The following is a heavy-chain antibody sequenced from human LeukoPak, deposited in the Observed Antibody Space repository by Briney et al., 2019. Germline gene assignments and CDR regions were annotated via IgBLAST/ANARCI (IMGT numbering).Heavy chain of an antibody. CDR2: INPNSGGT. D-gene: IGHD5-24*01. J-gene: IGHJ4*02. CDR3: ARDWGDGYNYFDY. CDR1: GYTFTGYY. V-gene: IGHV1-2*02. Sequence: RASVKVSCKASGYTFTGYYMHWVRQAPGQGLEWMGWINPNSGGTNYAQKFQGRVTMTRDTSISTAYMELSRLRSDDTAVYYCARDWGDGYNYFDYWGQGTLVTVSS.